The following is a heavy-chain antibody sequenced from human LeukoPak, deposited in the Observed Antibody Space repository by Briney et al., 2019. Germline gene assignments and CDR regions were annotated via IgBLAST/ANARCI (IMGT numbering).Heavy chain of an antibody. CDR2: IKTDGIDK. Sequence: GGTLRLSCVGSGFTFRNHWVNWVRQSQPKGLEWVANIKTDGIDKYYVDSARGLFTVSRDKAKNSAFLQMNSLRAEDTAIYYCATISAQSFDIWGQGTLVSVSS. J-gene: IGHJ3*02. CDR3: ATISAQSFDI. D-gene: IGHD5-24*01. V-gene: IGHV3-7*01. CDR1: GFTFRNHW.